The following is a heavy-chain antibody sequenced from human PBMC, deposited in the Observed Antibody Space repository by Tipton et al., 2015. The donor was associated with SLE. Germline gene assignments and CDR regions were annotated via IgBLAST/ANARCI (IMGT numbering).Heavy chain of an antibody. J-gene: IGHJ6*03. CDR1: LYSIGSGFY. CDR3: ASAGAGYYYYSYMDV. V-gene: IGHV4-38-2*02. CDR2: MHHNGST. Sequence: TLSLTCTVSLYSIGSGFYWDWVRQAPGKGLEWVATMHHNGSTYYNPSLRSRVAVSMDTSRNQFSLKLSSVTAADTAVYYCASAGAGYYYYSYMDVWGKGTTLTVSS.